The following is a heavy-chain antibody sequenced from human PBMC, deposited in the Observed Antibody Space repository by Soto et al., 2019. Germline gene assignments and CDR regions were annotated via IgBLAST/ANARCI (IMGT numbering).Heavy chain of an antibody. V-gene: IGHV3-48*02. CDR3: VKEDILGVRSFDY. D-gene: IGHD3-9*01. J-gene: IGHJ4*02. CDR2: ISSGSKTI. CDR1: GFTFSGYS. Sequence: GGSLRLSCAASGFTFSGYSVNWVRQAPGKGLEWISYISSGSKTIYYADSVKGRFIVSRDNAKSSQYLQMSSLRDEDTAVYYCVKEDILGVRSFDYWGQGTLVTVS.